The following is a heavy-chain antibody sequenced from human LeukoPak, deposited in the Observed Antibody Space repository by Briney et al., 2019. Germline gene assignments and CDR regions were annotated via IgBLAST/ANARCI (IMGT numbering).Heavy chain of an antibody. CDR1: GGSISSSTYY. D-gene: IGHD6-19*01. V-gene: IGHV4-39*01. CDR3: GGWYGAFDI. CDR2: VYYSGTT. Sequence: SETLSLTCSVSGGSISSSTYYWGWIRQPPGKGLEWIGSVYYSGTTTYNPSLESRVTISVDTSKNQFSLKLSSVTAADTAVYYCGGWYGAFDIWGQGTMVTVSS. J-gene: IGHJ3*02.